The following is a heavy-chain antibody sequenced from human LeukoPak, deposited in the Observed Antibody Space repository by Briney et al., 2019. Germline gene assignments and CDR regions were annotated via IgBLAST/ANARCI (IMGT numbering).Heavy chain of an antibody. CDR1: GGSFSGYY. Sequence: SGTLSLTCAVHGGSFSGYYWSWIRQPPGKGLEWIGEINHSGSTNYNPSLKSRVTISVDTSKNQFSLKLSSVTAADTAVYYCARGRRQYSGSYVYWGQGTLVTVSS. D-gene: IGHD1-26*01. CDR2: INHSGST. J-gene: IGHJ4*02. V-gene: IGHV4-34*01. CDR3: ARGRRQYSGSYVY.